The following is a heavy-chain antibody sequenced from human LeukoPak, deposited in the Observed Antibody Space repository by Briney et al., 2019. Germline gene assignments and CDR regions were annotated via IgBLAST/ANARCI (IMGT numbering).Heavy chain of an antibody. J-gene: IGHJ4*02. CDR3: AKGEHYYDSSGYATPDY. CDR2: IRYDGSNK. V-gene: IGHV3-30*02. CDR1: GFTFSSYG. D-gene: IGHD3-22*01. Sequence: GGSLRLSCAASGFTFSSYGMHWVRQAPGKGLEWVAFIRYDGSNKYYADSVKGRFTISRDNSKKTLYLQMNSLRAEDTAVYYCAKGEHYYDSSGYATPDYWGQGTLVTVSS.